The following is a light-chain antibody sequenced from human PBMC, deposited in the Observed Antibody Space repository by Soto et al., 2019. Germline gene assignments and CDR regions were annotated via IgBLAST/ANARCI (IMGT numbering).Light chain of an antibody. Sequence: RATLSCRASQSVGSYLTWYQQKPGQAPRLLIYETSKRATGIPARFSGSGSGTDFTLTISSLEPEDFAVYYCQQRSSWPRTFGQGTKVDIK. J-gene: IGKJ1*01. CDR1: QSVGSY. CDR2: ETS. CDR3: QQRSSWPRT. V-gene: IGKV3-11*01.